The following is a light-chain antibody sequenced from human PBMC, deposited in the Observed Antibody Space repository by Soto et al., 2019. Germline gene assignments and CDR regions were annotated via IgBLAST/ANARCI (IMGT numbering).Light chain of an antibody. CDR2: EVS. V-gene: IGLV2-14*01. CDR3: SSYTSSSTLYV. J-gene: IGLJ1*01. Sequence: QSALTQPASVSGSPGQSITISCTGTISDVGGYNYVSWYQQHPGKAPKLMIYEVSNQPSGVSNRFSGSKSGNTASLTISGLQAEDEADYYCSSYTSSSTLYVFGTGTKVTVL. CDR1: ISDVGGYNY.